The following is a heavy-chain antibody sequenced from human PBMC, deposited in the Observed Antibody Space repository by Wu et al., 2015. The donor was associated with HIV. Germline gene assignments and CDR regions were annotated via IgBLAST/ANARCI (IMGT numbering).Heavy chain of an antibody. Sequence: QVQLVQSGAEVKKPGSSVKVSCKASGGTFSSYAISWVRQAPGQGLEWMGRIIPIFGTANYAQKFQGRVTITADESTSTAYMELSSLRSEDTAVYYCARVPKTKFDWTDGAFDIWGQGTMVTVSS. CDR1: GGTFSSYA. CDR2: IIPIFGTA. J-gene: IGHJ3*02. CDR3: ARVPKTKFDWTDGAFDI. V-gene: IGHV1-69*13. D-gene: IGHD3-9*01.